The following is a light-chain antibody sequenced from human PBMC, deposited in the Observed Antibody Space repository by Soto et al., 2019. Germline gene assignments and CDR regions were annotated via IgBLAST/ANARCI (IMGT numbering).Light chain of an antibody. CDR1: QSVSSTY. J-gene: IGKJ1*01. CDR2: ATS. CDR3: QQYGRSLWT. V-gene: IGKV3-20*01. Sequence: EIVLTQSPGTLSLSLGERASLSCRASQSVSSTYLAWYQQKPGQAPRLLIYATSTRATGIPDRFSGSGSGTDFTLTISRLEPEDFAVYYCQQYGRSLWTFGQGTKVEIK.